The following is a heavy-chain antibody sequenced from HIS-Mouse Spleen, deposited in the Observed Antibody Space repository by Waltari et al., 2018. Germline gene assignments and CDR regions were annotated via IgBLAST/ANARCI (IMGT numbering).Heavy chain of an antibody. Sequence: QVQLVQSGAEVKKPGASVKVSCKASGYTFTSYDINWVRQATGKGLEWMGWMNPNSGNTGYAQKFQGRVTMTRNTSISTAYMELSSLRSEDTAVYYCARVNLGSGWPHFDYWGQGTLVTVSS. CDR3: ARVNLGSGWPHFDY. J-gene: IGHJ4*02. D-gene: IGHD6-19*01. V-gene: IGHV1-8*01. CDR1: GYTFTSYD. CDR2: MNPNSGNT.